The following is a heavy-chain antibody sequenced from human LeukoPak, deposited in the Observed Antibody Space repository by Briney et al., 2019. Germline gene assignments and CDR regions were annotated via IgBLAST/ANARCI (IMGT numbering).Heavy chain of an antibody. CDR3: AKSGYNRFDY. V-gene: IGHV3-48*03. CDR1: RFTFRSYE. J-gene: IGHJ4*02. Sequence: GGSLRLSCAASRFTFRSYEMNWVRQAPGKGLEWVSYISSSGNTIYYADSVKGRFTISRDNAKNSLYLQMNSLRAEDTAIYYCAKSGYNRFDYWGQGTLVTVSS. D-gene: IGHD5-24*01. CDR2: ISSSGNTI.